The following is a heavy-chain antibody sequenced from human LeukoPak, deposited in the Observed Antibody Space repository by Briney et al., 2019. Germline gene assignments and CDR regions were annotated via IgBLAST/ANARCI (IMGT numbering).Heavy chain of an antibody. V-gene: IGHV3-7*01. J-gene: IGHJ4*02. CDR2: IKEDGSEK. CDR3: ARKYCSGGSCYLLDY. Sequence: PGGSLRLSCAASGFTFSSYWVSWVRQAPGKGLEWVANIKEDGSEKYYVDSVKGRFTISRDDAKNSLYLQMNSLRAEDTAVYYCARKYCSGGSCYLLDYWGQGTLVTVSS. CDR1: GFTFSSYW. D-gene: IGHD2-15*01.